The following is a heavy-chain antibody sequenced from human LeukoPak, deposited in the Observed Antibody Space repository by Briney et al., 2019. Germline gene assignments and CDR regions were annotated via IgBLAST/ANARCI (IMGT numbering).Heavy chain of an antibody. CDR1: GFTDSSDS. CDR2: IYSGGYT. Sequence: PGGSLRLSCAASGFTDSSDSMSWVRQAPGKGLEWVSIIYSGGYTYYGGSVKGRFTISRDNSKNTLYLQMNSLRGEDTAVYYCVRGSTSYDYWGQGTLVTVSS. D-gene: IGHD2-2*01. V-gene: IGHV3-53*01. J-gene: IGHJ4*02. CDR3: VRGSTSYDY.